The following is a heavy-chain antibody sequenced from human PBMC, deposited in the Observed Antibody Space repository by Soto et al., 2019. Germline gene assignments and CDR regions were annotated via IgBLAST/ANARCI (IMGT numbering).Heavy chain of an antibody. J-gene: IGHJ4*02. CDR1: GFSFSTYG. V-gene: IGHV3-30*03. Sequence: PGGSLRLSCAASGFSFSTYGMHWVRQAPGKGLEWVAFISNDGSNKYYADSVKGRFTISRDNSRNTLFLQMNSLRAEDTAVYYCARDYYKYYDSSGYYRSPAYWGQGTLVT. CDR2: ISNDGSNK. CDR3: ARDYYKYYDSSGYYRSPAY. D-gene: IGHD3-22*01.